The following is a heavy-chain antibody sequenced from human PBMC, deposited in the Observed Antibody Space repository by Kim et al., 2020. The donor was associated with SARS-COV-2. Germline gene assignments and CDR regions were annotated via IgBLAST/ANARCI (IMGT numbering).Heavy chain of an antibody. Sequence: ASVKVSCKASGYTFTSYAMNWVRQAPGQGLEWMGWINTNTGNPTYAQGFTGRFVFSLDTSVSTAYLQINSLKAEDTAVYYCARDGYPYSSSSFYYYYGMDVWGQGTTVTVSS. CDR1: GYTFTSYA. V-gene: IGHV7-4-1*02. CDR2: INTNTGNP. CDR3: ARDGYPYSSSSFYYYYGMDV. J-gene: IGHJ6*02. D-gene: IGHD6-6*01.